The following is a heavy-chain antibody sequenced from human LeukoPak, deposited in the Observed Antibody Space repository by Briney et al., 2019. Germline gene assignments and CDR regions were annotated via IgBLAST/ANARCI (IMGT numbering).Heavy chain of an antibody. D-gene: IGHD2-2*01. CDR3: ARDLCSSSSCYRTVPFDY. CDR1: GFTFSSYA. CDR2: ISYDGSSK. Sequence: GGSLRLSCAASGFTFSSYAMHWVRQAPGKWLEWVAAISYDGSSKYYADSVKGRFTISRDNSKNTLYLQMNSLRSEDTAVYYCARDLCSSSSCYRTVPFDYWGQGTLVTVSS. J-gene: IGHJ4*02. V-gene: IGHV3-30-3*01.